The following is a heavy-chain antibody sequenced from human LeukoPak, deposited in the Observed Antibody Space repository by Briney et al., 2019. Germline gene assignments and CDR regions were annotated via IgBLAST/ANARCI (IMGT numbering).Heavy chain of an antibody. CDR2: IGNGGSNIM. Sequence: PGGSLRLSCAASGFTFSDYILDWVRQAPGKGLEWISYIGNGGSNIMLYADSVKGRFTVFRDYAKNSLYLQMNSLRAEDTAVYYCARDKSNKGHDCWGQGTLVTVSS. V-gene: IGHV3-11*01. J-gene: IGHJ4*02. CDR3: ARDKSNKGHDC. CDR1: GFTFSDYI.